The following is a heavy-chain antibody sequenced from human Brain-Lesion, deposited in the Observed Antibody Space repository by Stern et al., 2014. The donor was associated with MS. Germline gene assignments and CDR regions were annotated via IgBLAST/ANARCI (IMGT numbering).Heavy chain of an antibody. Sequence: QLVESGPGLVKPSETLSLTCSISGGSVSSNRYYWGWIRQPPGKGLEWIGIIYYSGATFYNPSLKSRVSIPMDTPKNQFSLSLGSVTAADTAVYYCGRAGLDDTFDVWGQGTMVTVSS. V-gene: IGHV4-39*01. CDR2: IYYSGAT. J-gene: IGHJ3*01. CDR1: GGSVSSNRYY. CDR3: GRAGLDDTFDV. D-gene: IGHD3/OR15-3a*01.